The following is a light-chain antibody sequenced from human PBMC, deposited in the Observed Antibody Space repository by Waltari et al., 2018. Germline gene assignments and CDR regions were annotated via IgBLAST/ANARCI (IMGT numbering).Light chain of an antibody. CDR1: QSVSNF. Sequence: EIVLTQSPATLSLSPGERATLPCRASQSVSNFLPWYQQKPGQAPRLLIYHASNRATGIPARFSGRGSGTDFTLTISSLEPGDSAVYYCQQRANWPPLTFGGGTRVEI. J-gene: IGKJ4*01. CDR2: HAS. V-gene: IGKV3-11*01. CDR3: QQRANWPPLT.